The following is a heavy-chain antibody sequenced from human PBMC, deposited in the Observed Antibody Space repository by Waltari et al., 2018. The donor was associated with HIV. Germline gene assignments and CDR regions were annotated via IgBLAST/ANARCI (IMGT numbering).Heavy chain of an antibody. D-gene: IGHD3-22*01. CDR2: ISWNSGSI. V-gene: IGHV3-9*01. J-gene: IGHJ4*02. CDR1: GFTFDDYA. CDR3: AKDLLASSGYLLDY. Sequence: EVQLVESGGGLVQPGRSLRLSCAASGFTFDDYAMHWVRQAPGKGLEWVSGISWNSGSIGYADSVKGRFTISRDNAKNSLYLQMNSLRAEDTALYYCAKDLLASSGYLLDYWGQGTLVTVSS.